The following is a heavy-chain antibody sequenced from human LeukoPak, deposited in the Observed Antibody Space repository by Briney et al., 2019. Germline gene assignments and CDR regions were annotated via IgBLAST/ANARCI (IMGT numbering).Heavy chain of an antibody. CDR3: ARGPVVVVAAQYFDY. J-gene: IGHJ4*02. D-gene: IGHD2-15*01. CDR1: GFTFSSYA. V-gene: IGHV3-30-3*01. CDR2: ISYDGSNK. Sequence: PGGSLRLSCAASGFTFSSYAMHWVRQAPGKGLEWVAVISYDGSNKYYADSVKGRFTISRDNSKNTLYPQMNSLRAEDTAVYYCARGPVVVVAAQYFDYWGQGTLVTVSS.